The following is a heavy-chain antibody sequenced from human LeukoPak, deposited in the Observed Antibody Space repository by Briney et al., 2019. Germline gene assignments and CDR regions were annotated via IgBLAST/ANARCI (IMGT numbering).Heavy chain of an antibody. J-gene: IGHJ4*02. CDR2: IYSSGST. D-gene: IGHD1-20*01. CDR1: GASISNYY. Sequence: SETLSLTCTVSGASISNYYWSWIRQPAGQGLEWIGRIYSSGSTYYNPSLKSRVTISVDTSKNQFSLKLSSVTAADTAVYYCARDHRLTGSDYWGQGTLVTVSS. CDR3: ARDHRLTGSDY. V-gene: IGHV4-4*07.